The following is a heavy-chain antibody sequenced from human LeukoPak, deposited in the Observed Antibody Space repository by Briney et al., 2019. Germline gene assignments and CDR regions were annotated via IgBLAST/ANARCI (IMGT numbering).Heavy chain of an antibody. J-gene: IGHJ5*02. CDR2: ISWNSGSI. Sequence: GGSLRLSCAASGFTFDDYAMHWVRQAPGKGLEWVSGISWNSGSIGYADSVKGRFTISRDNAKNSLYLQMNSLRAEDTALYYCAKGSGSGWYGWFAPWGQGTLVTVSS. D-gene: IGHD6-19*01. CDR3: AKGSGSGWYGWFAP. CDR1: GFTFDDYA. V-gene: IGHV3-9*01.